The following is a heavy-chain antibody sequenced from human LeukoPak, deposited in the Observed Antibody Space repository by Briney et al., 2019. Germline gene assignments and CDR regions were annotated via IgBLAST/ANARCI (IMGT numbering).Heavy chain of an antibody. V-gene: IGHV3-9*01. CDR1: GFTFDDYA. D-gene: IGHD4-17*01. CDR2: IGWNSGSI. J-gene: IGHJ4*02. CDR3: AKSEDGDYVGVGDY. Sequence: GGSLRLSCAASGFTFDDYAMHWVRQAPGKGLEWVSGIGWNSGSIGYADSVKGRFTISRDNAKNSLYLQMNSLRAEDTASYYCAKSEDGDYVGVGDYWGQGTLVTVSS.